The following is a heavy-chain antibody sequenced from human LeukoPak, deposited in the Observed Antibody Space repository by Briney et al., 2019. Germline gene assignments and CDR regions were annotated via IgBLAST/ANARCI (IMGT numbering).Heavy chain of an antibody. CDR3: ARGPYSYYSRGPFDI. CDR2: IYHSGST. J-gene: IGHJ3*02. D-gene: IGHD3-22*01. V-gene: IGHV4-38-2*02. Sequence: SETLSLTCTVSGYSISSGYYWGWIRQPPGKGLEWIGSIYHSGSTYYNPSLKSRVTISVDTSKNQFSLKLSSVTAADTAVYFCARGPYSYYSRGPFDIWGQGTMVTVSS. CDR1: GYSISSGYY.